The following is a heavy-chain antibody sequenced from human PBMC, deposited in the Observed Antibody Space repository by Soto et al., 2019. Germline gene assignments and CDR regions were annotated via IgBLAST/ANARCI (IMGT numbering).Heavy chain of an antibody. Sequence: QVQLVQSGAEVKKPGSSVKVSCKASGGTFSSYAISWVRQAPGQGLEWMGGIIPILGTANYAQKFQGRVTITADKSTSTAYMELSSLRSEDTAVYYCARSYYYGSGSYYPVGYYYYGMDVWGQGTTVTVSS. CDR2: IIPILGTA. CDR1: GGTFSSYA. CDR3: ARSYYYGSGSYYPVGYYYYGMDV. J-gene: IGHJ6*02. D-gene: IGHD3-10*01. V-gene: IGHV1-69*06.